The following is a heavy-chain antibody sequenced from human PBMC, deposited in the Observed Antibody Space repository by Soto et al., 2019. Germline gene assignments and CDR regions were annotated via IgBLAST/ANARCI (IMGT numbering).Heavy chain of an antibody. V-gene: IGHV3-30-3*01. D-gene: IGHD5-12*01. Sequence: QVQLVESGGGVVQPGRSLRLSCAASGFTFSSYAMHWVRQAPGKGLEWVAVISYDGSNKYYADSVKGRFTISRDNSKNTXYXXMTSLRAEDTAVYYCAREVDSGYDPKTYYYYGMDVWGQGTTVTVSS. CDR2: ISYDGSNK. CDR3: AREVDSGYDPKTYYYYGMDV. J-gene: IGHJ6*02. CDR1: GFTFSSYA.